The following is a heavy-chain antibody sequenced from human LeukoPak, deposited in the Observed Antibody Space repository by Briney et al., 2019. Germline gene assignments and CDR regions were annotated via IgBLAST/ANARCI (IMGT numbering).Heavy chain of an antibody. CDR2: INPSSGST. CDR1: GYTFTSYY. V-gene: IGHV1-46*01. Sequence: VASVKVSCKASGYTFTSYYMHWVRQAPGQGLDWMGMINPSSGSTRFAQMFQDRVTMTRDTSTSAVYMELSSLTSEDTAMYYCARTYSSSWSYCDSWGQGTLVTVSS. D-gene: IGHD6-13*01. J-gene: IGHJ4*02. CDR3: ARTYSSSWSYCDS.